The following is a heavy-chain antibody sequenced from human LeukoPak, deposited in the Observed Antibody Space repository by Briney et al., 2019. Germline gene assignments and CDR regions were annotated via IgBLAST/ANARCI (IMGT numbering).Heavy chain of an antibody. D-gene: IGHD4-17*01. CDR2: ISYDGSNK. Sequence: GGSLRLSCAASGFTFSSYAMHWVRQAPGKGLEWVAVISYDGSNKYYAGSVKGRFTISRDNSKNTLYLQMNSLRAEDTAVYYCASPDYGDYLYYFDYWGQGTLVTVSS. J-gene: IGHJ4*02. V-gene: IGHV3-30*04. CDR1: GFTFSSYA. CDR3: ASPDYGDYLYYFDY.